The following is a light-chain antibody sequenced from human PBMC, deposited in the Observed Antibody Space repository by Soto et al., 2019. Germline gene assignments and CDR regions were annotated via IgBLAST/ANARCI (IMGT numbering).Light chain of an antibody. CDR2: GAS. CDR1: QSVSSSY. CDR3: QQYGSSPFLT. J-gene: IGKJ4*01. V-gene: IGKV3-20*01. Sequence: EIVLTQSPGTLSLSPGERATLSCRASQSVSSSYLAWYQQKPGQAPRLLIYGASSRATGIPDRFSGSGSGTDFTLTISRLELDVFAVYYCQQYGSSPFLTFCGGIEVDIK.